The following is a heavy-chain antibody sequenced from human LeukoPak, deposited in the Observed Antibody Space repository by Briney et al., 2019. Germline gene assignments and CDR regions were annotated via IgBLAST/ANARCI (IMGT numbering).Heavy chain of an antibody. V-gene: IGHV5-51*01. D-gene: IGHD1-14*01. CDR1: GYNFDNYW. J-gene: IGHJ4*02. Sequence: GESLKISCKGSGYNFDNYWIAWVRQMPGKGLEWMGIIFPGDSNTRYSPSFQGQVTISADKSINTAYLQWSSLKASDTAIYYCARKQPLVLFDYWGQGALVTVSS. CDR3: ARKQPLVLFDY. CDR2: IFPGDSNT.